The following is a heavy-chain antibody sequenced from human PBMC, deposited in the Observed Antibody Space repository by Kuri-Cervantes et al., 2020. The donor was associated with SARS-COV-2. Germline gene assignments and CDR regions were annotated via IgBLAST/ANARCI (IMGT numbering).Heavy chain of an antibody. J-gene: IGHJ6*03. CDR2: IRSKAYGGTT. Sequence: GGSLRLSCAASGFTFSNAWMSWVRQAPGKGLEWVGFIRSKAYGGTTEYAASVKGRFTISRDDSKSIAYLQMNSLKTEDTAVYYCTRYDFWSGYYGYMDVWGKGTTVTVSS. V-gene: IGHV3-49*04. CDR3: TRYDFWSGYYGYMDV. D-gene: IGHD3-3*01. CDR1: GFTFSNAW.